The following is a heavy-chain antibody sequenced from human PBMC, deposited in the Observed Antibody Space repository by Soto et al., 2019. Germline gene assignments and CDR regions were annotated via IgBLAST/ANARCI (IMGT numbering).Heavy chain of an antibody. CDR3: ARGGLYSSGWYESWSFDY. V-gene: IGHV4-59*01. D-gene: IGHD6-19*01. J-gene: IGHJ4*02. CDR2: IYYSGST. CDR1: GDSMSSYY. Sequence: SETLSLTCTVSGDSMSSYYWNWIRQPPGKGLEWIGYIYYSGSTNYNPSLKSRVTISVDTSKNQFSLKLSSVTAADTAVYYCARGGLYSSGWYESWSFDYWGQGTLVTSPQ.